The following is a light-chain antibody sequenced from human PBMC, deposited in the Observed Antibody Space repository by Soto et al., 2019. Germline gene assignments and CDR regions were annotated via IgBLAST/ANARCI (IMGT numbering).Light chain of an antibody. V-gene: IGKV3D-15*01. CDR3: QQYDNWPPVT. Sequence: EIVLTQSPATLSVSPGERATLSCRASQSINSHLAWIQQRPGQAPRLLIYGASARATDIPARFSGSGSGTEFTLTISSVQSEDFAVYYCQQYDNWPPVTFGQGTKVEIK. CDR2: GAS. CDR1: QSINSH. J-gene: IGKJ1*01.